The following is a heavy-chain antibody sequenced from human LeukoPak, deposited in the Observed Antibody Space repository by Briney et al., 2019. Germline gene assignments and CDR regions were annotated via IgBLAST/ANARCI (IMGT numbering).Heavy chain of an antibody. D-gene: IGHD2/OR15-2a*01. J-gene: IGHJ3*01. CDR3: ARWFRVGSTAFFTFDV. CDR2: LIPILGTP. CDR1: GSGFSSYA. V-gene: IGHV1-69*10. Sequence: GASVKVSCKASGSGFSSYAVAWVRQAPGQGLEWMGWLIPILGTPNYAQKFQGRVTITADTSTSTAYMELNSLTSEDTAIYYCARWFRVGSTAFFTFDVWGQGTMVTVSS.